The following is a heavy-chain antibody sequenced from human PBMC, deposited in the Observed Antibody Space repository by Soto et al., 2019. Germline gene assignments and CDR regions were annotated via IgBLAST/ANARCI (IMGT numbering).Heavy chain of an antibody. D-gene: IGHD3-22*01. J-gene: IGHJ4*02. Sequence: GGSLRLSCAASGFTFSSYWMHWVRQAPGKGLVWVSRINSDGSSTSYADSVKGRFTISRDNAKNTLYLQMNSLRAEDTAVYYCASAPRGYSYYFDYWGQGTLVTVSS. CDR2: INSDGSST. V-gene: IGHV3-74*01. CDR1: GFTFSSYW. CDR3: ASAPRGYSYYFDY.